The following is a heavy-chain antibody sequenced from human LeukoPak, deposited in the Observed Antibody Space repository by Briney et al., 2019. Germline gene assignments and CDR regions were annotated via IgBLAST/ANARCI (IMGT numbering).Heavy chain of an antibody. J-gene: IGHJ6*03. CDR3: ARGIRGYCSSTSCPRFDYYYYYMDV. D-gene: IGHD2-2*01. Sequence: NPSDTLSLTCGVSGVSFSGYDWSWVRQPPGKGLEWIGEINHSGSTNYNPSLKSRVTISVDTSKNQFSLKLSSVTAADTAVYYCARGIRGYCSSTSCPRFDYYYYYMDVWGKGTTVTVSS. CDR1: GVSFSGYD. CDR2: INHSGST. V-gene: IGHV4-34*01.